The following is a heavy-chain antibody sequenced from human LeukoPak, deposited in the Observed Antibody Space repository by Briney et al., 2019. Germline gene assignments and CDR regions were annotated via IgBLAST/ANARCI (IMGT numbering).Heavy chain of an antibody. Sequence: PGGSLRLSCAASGFTFSSYAMSWVRQAPGKGLEWVSVISGSGGGTYYADSVKGRFTISRDNSKNTLYLQMNSLRAEDTAVYYCAKAYSCGWYYFDHWGQGALVTVSS. V-gene: IGHV3-23*01. CDR1: GFTFSSYA. CDR2: ISGSGGGT. J-gene: IGHJ4*02. CDR3: AKAYSCGWYYFDH. D-gene: IGHD6-19*01.